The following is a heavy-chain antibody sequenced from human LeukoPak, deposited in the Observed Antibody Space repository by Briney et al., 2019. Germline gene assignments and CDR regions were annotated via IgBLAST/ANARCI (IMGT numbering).Heavy chain of an antibody. V-gene: IGHV3-9*03. CDR3: AKGSGYASSSPFDY. D-gene: IGHD6-6*01. J-gene: IGHJ4*02. Sequence: PGRSLRRSCAASGFTFDDYAMHWVRQAPGKGLEWVSGISWNSGSIDYADSVKGRFTVSRDNAKNSLYLQMNSLRAEDMALYYCAKGSGYASSSPFDYWGQGTLVTVSS. CDR2: ISWNSGSI. CDR1: GFTFDDYA.